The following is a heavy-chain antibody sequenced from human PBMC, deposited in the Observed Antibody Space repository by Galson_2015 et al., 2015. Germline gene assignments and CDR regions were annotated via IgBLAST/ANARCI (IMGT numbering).Heavy chain of an antibody. CDR3: ARAANGYTYGDGNWFEP. Sequence: QSGAEVKKPGESLKISCKGSGYSFTYYWIAWVRQMPGKGLEWMGIIYPGDSTTRYSPSFQGQVTISADGSIGTAFLQWSSLKASDTAMYDCARAANGYTYGDGNWFEPWGQGTLVTVSS. J-gene: IGHJ5*02. D-gene: IGHD5-18*01. CDR1: GYSFTYYW. CDR2: IYPGDSTT. V-gene: IGHV5-51*01.